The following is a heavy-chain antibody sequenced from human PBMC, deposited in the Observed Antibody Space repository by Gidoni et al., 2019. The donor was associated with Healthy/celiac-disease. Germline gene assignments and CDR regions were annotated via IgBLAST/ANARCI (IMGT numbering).Heavy chain of an antibody. CDR3: ARGWGEGATDY. CDR2: INPNSGGT. D-gene: IGHD1-26*01. V-gene: IGHV1-2*02. J-gene: IGHJ4*02. Sequence: GLEWMGWINPNSGGTNYAQKFQGRVTMTRDTSISTAYMELSRLRSDDTAVYYCARGWGEGATDYWGQGTLVTVSS.